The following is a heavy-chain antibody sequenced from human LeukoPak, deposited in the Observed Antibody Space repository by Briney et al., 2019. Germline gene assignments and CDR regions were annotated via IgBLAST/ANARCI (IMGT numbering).Heavy chain of an antibody. Sequence: SETLSLTCTVSGGSISSYYWSWIRQPPGKGLEWIGYFYYSGSTNYNPSLKSRVTISVDTSKNQFSLKLSSVTAADTAVYYCARGRYCSGGSCYEYNWFDPWGQGTLVTVSS. CDR1: GGSISSYY. V-gene: IGHV4-59*01. CDR2: FYYSGST. J-gene: IGHJ5*02. D-gene: IGHD2-15*01. CDR3: ARGRYCSGGSCYEYNWFDP.